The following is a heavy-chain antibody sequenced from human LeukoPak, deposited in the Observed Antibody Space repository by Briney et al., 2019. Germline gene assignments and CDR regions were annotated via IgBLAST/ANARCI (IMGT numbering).Heavy chain of an antibody. CDR2: INAGNGNT. CDR3: ARDSGSRTNWFDP. V-gene: IGHV1-3*01. J-gene: IGHJ5*02. CDR1: GYTFTSYG. D-gene: IGHD1-26*01. Sequence: ASVKVSCKASGYTFTSYGFSWVRQAPGQGLEWMGWINAGNGNTKYSQKFQGRVTITRDTSASTAYMELSSLRSEDTAVYYCARDSGSRTNWFDPWGQGTLVTVSS.